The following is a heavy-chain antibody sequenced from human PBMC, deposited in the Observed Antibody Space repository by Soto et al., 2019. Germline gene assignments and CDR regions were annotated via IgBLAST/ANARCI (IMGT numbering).Heavy chain of an antibody. V-gene: IGHV4-30-4*01. Sequence: SETLSLTCTVSGGSTSSGDYYWSWIRQPPGKGLEWIGYIYYSGSTCYNPSLKSRVTISVDTSKNQFSLKLSSVTAADTAVYYCASLTTVVTPPFDYWGQGTLVTVSS. CDR3: ASLTTVVTPPFDY. J-gene: IGHJ4*02. CDR2: IYYSGST. CDR1: GGSTSSGDYY. D-gene: IGHD4-17*01.